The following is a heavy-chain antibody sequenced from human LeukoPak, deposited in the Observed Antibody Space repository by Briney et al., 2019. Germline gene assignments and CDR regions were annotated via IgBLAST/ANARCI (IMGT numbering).Heavy chain of an antibody. CDR1: GFTFRSYG. CDR2: IWYDGSNK. D-gene: IGHD3-10*01. V-gene: IGHV3-33*01. Sequence: GGSLRLSCAASGFTFRSYGMHWVRQAPGKGLEWVAVIWYDGSNKYYADSVKGRFTVSRDNSKNTLYLQMNSLRAEDTAVYYCARNLRPSITMVRGVISYYYGMDVWGQGTTVTVSS. J-gene: IGHJ6*02. CDR3: ARNLRPSITMVRGVISYYYGMDV.